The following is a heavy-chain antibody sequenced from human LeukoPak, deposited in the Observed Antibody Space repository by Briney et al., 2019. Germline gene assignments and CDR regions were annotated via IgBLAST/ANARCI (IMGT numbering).Heavy chain of an antibody. V-gene: IGHV4-30-4*08. J-gene: IGHJ5*02. Sequence: PSETLSLTCTVSGSSISSDDYYWSWIRQPPGKGLEWIGFIYYSGSTYYKPSLKSRVTISMDTSKNQFSLRLSSVTAADTAVYYCARCPPPGWFDPWGQGTLVTVSS. CDR3: ARCPPPGWFDP. CDR2: IYYSGST. CDR1: GSSISSDDYY. D-gene: IGHD5/OR15-5a*01.